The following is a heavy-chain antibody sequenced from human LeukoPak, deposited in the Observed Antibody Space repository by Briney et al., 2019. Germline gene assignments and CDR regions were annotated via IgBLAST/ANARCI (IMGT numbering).Heavy chain of an antibody. J-gene: IGHJ4*02. CDR3: AKRVSYSISSVSSVYFDF. V-gene: IGHV3-23*01. CDR2: ISDSGSKT. Sequence: PGGSLRLSCAPSRFSFTIHGMSWVRDTPGKGLEWVSGISDSGSKTFYADSVKGRFTISRDNSKNTLYLQMNSLSAEDTAVYDCAKRVSYSISSVSSVYFDFWGQGTLVTVSS. CDR1: RFSFTIHG. D-gene: IGHD6-6*01.